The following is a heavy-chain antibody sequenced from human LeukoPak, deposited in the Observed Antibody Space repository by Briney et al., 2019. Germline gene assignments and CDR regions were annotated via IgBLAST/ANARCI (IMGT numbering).Heavy chain of an antibody. Sequence: PGGSLGLSCAASGFTFSSYAMSWVRQAPGKGLEWVSAISGSGGSTYYADSVKGRFTISRDNSKNTLYLQMNSLRAEDTAVYYCAKGDSYCGGDCYPFDAFDIWGQGTMVTVSS. D-gene: IGHD2-21*01. CDR3: AKGDSYCGGDCYPFDAFDI. V-gene: IGHV3-23*01. J-gene: IGHJ3*02. CDR1: GFTFSSYA. CDR2: ISGSGGST.